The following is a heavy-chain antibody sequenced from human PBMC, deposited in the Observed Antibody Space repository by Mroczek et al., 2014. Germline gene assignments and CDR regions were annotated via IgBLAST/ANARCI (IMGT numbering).Heavy chain of an antibody. D-gene: IGHD3-10*01. CDR3: ARESLRATASSGTSSRGGNWFDS. Sequence: QVQLQQWGPGLVKASQTLSLSCTVSGASLTSGSFHWSWIRQPAGRGLEWIGRISTTGKTNYNPSLKSRVTLSVDTSKAHFSLILDSTTAADTAVYYCARESLRATASSGTSSRGGNWFDSWGQGALVTVSS. CDR2: ISTTGKT. V-gene: IGHV4-61*02. CDR1: GASLTSGSFH. J-gene: IGHJ5*01.